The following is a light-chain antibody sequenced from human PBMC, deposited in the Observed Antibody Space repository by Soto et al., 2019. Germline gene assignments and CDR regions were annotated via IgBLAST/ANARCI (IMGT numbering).Light chain of an antibody. CDR1: QSISTW. CDR3: QQYYNYPLT. V-gene: IGKV1-5*03. J-gene: IGKJ4*01. CDR2: KAS. Sequence: DLQMTQSPSTLSASVGDRVTITCRASQSISTWLAWYQQKPGKAPKVLICKASSLEIGVPSRFSGSGSGTEFTLTISSLQPDDFATYLCQQYYNYPLTFGGGTKVEIK.